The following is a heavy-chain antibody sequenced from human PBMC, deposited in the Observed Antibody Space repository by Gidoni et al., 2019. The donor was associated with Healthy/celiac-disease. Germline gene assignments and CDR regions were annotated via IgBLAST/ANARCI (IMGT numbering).Heavy chain of an antibody. V-gene: IGHV4-59*01. CDR1: GGSISSYY. CDR2: IYYSGST. CDR3: ARARCSGGSCSIFDY. Sequence: QVQLQESGPGLVKPSETLSLTCTVSGGSISSYYWRWIRQPPGKGLEWIGYIYYSGSTNYNPSLKSRVTISVDTSKNQFSLKLSSVTAADTAVYYCARARCSGGSCSIFDYWGQGTLVTVSS. D-gene: IGHD2-15*01. J-gene: IGHJ4*02.